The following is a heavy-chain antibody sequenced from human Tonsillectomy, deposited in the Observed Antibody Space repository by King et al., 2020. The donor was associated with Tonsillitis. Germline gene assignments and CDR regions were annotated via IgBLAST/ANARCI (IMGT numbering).Heavy chain of an antibody. CDR3: ARGAIAHYYDCSGYYFDY. J-gene: IGHJ4*02. Sequence: VQLVESGAEVKKPGASVKVSCKASGYTFTSYGISWVRQAPGQGLEWMGWNSAYNGNTNYAQKLQGRVTMTTDTSTSTAYMELRSLRSDDTAVYYCARGAIAHYYDCSGYYFDYWGQATLVTVSS. CDR2: NSAYNGNT. CDR1: GYTFTSYG. D-gene: IGHD3-22*01. V-gene: IGHV1-18*01.